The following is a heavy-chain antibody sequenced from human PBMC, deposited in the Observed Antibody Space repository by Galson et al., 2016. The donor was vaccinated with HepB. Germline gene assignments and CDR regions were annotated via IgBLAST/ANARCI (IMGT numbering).Heavy chain of an antibody. CDR1: GYSFTTSW. CDR3: ARHRGSLLRYCSDGDCYFDY. CDR2: IYPGDSDT. D-gene: IGHD2-15*01. Sequence: QSGAEVKKPGESLKISCKGSGYSFTTSWIAWVRQMPGKGLEWMGIIYPGDSDTRYSPSFQGQVTISADKSISTAYLQWSSLKASDTAMYYCARHRGSLLRYCSDGDCYFDYWGQGTLVTVSS. V-gene: IGHV5-51*01. J-gene: IGHJ4*02.